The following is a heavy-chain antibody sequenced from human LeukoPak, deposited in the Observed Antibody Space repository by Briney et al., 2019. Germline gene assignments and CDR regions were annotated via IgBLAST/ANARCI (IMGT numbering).Heavy chain of an antibody. CDR2: ISYDGSNK. Sequence: GRSLRLSCAASGFTFSNYGMHWVRQAPGKGLEWVAVISYDGSNKYYVDSVKGRFTISRDNSKNTVNLQMSSLRAEDSAIYYCAKEPGIAAAGMSYFDNWGQGILVTVSS. D-gene: IGHD6-13*01. V-gene: IGHV3-30*18. CDR3: AKEPGIAAAGMSYFDN. CDR1: GFTFSNYG. J-gene: IGHJ4*02.